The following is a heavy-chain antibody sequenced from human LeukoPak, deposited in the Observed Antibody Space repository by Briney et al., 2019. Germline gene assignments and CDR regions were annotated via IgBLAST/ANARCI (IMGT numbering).Heavy chain of an antibody. CDR3: ASNPGFLGYCSSSSCYFDY. CDR2: IIPIFGTA. CDR1: RGTFSSYS. D-gene: IGHD2-2*01. Sequence: VASVKVSCKASRGTFSSYSISWVRQAPGQGLEWMGGIIPIFGTAKYAQKFQGRVTITADESTSTAYIELSSLRSEATAVYYCASNPGFLGYCSSSSCYFDYWGQGTLVTVSS. J-gene: IGHJ4*02. V-gene: IGHV1-69*13.